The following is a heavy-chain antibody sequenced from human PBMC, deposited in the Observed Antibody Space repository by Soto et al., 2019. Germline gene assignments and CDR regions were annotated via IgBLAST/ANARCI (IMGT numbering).Heavy chain of an antibody. CDR3: ARDLDTATYFDY. Sequence: SETLSLTCTVSGGSISSGNYCWSWIRQPPGKGLEWIGFIHYSGSSYYNPSLKSRVTISVDTSKNQFSLKLDSVTAADTAVYYCARDLDTATYFDYWGHGTLVAVSS. V-gene: IGHV4-30-4*01. J-gene: IGHJ4*01. CDR1: GGSISSGNYC. CDR2: IHYSGSS. D-gene: IGHD5-18*01.